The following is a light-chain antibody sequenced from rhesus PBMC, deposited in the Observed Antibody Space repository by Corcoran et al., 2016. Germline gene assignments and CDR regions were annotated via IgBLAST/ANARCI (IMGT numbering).Light chain of an antibody. CDR1: QSVGSY. V-gene: IGKV3S9*01. Sequence: EIVLTQSPATLALSPGERATLSCRASQSVGSYVAWYQQKPGQAPRLLIYGAPSRATGIPDRVSGSGSGTDFTLTISSLEPEDVGVYYYQQESTLWTFGQGTKVEI. CDR2: GAP. J-gene: IGKJ1*01. CDR3: QQESTLWT.